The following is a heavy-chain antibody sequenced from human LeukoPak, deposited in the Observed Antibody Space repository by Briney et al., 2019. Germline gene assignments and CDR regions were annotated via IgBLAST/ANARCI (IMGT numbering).Heavy chain of an antibody. CDR3: ARDAAGDYGADY. CDR2: ISSSSSYI. CDR1: GFTFSSYS. D-gene: IGHD4-17*01. V-gene: IGHV3-21*01. J-gene: IGHJ4*02. Sequence: PGGSLRLSCAASGFTFSSYSMNWVRQAPGKGLEWVSSISSSSSYIYYADSVKGRFTISRDNAKNSLYLQMNSLRAEDTAVYYCARDAAGDYGADYWGQGTLVTVSS.